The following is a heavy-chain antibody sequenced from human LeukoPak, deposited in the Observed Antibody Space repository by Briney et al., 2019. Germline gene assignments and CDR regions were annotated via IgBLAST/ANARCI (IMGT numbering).Heavy chain of an antibody. V-gene: IGHV1-2*02. D-gene: IGHD7-27*01. CDR1: GYTFTVYY. CDR3: ASSKLGMEIDY. Sequence: ASVTVSFKASGYTFTVYYMHWVRQAPGQGLEWMGWINPNSGGTNYAQKFQGRVTMTRDTSTSTVYMELSSLRSEDTDVYYCASSKLGMEIDYWGQGTLVTVSS. CDR2: INPNSGGT. J-gene: IGHJ4*02.